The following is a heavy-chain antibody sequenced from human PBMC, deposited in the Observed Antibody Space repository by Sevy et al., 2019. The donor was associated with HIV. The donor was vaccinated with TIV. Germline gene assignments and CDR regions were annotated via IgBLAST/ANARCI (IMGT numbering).Heavy chain of an antibody. Sequence: ATVKVSCKASGYTFTSYYMHWVRQAPGQGLEWMGIINPSGGSTSYAQKFQGRVTMTRDTSTSTVYMELSSLRSEDTAVYYCARDEGGNYGDFMGVRAFDIWGQGTMVTVSS. CDR1: GYTFTSYY. CDR2: INPSGGST. J-gene: IGHJ3*02. CDR3: ARDEGGNYGDFMGVRAFDI. V-gene: IGHV1-46*03. D-gene: IGHD4-17*01.